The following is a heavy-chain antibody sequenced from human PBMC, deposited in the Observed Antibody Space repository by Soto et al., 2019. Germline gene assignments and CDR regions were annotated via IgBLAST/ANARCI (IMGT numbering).Heavy chain of an antibody. Sequence: WGTLSPTGTVSASAIRSYYWRWLRQPPGRGLERIGYIYYSGSTKYNPSLKSRVTISVDRSKDKFSLNLTSVTAADTSVYYCDKVHCSSATCDAGYWSRGSLVTVSS. D-gene: IGHD2-2*01. CDR2: IYYSGST. V-gene: IGHV4-59*01. J-gene: IGHJ4*02. CDR1: ASAIRSYY. CDR3: DKVHCSSATCDAGY.